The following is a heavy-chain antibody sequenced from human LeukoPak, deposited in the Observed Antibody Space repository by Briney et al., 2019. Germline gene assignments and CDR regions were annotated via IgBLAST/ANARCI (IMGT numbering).Heavy chain of an antibody. CDR3: ARDPLRVVSGWAPMHTHAFDI. Sequence: ASVKVSCKASGYTFTSYGISWVRQAPGQGLEWMGWISAYNGNTNYAQKLQGRVTMTTDTSTSTAYMELRSLRSDDTAVYYCARDPLRVVSGWAPMHTHAFDIWGQGTMVTVSS. D-gene: IGHD6-19*01. CDR2: ISAYNGNT. J-gene: IGHJ3*02. V-gene: IGHV1-18*01. CDR1: GYTFTSYG.